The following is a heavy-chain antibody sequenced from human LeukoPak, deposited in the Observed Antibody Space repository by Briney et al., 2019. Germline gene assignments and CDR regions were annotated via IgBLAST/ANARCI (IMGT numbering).Heavy chain of an antibody. Sequence: ASVKVSCKASGYTFTSYGISWVRQAPGQGLEWMGWISAYNDNTNYAQKLQGRVTMTTDTSTSTAYMELRSLRSDDTAVYYCARGYYDFWSGYPPYGMDVWGQGTTVTVSS. CDR2: ISAYNDNT. D-gene: IGHD3-3*01. CDR1: GYTFTSYG. CDR3: ARGYYDFWSGYPPYGMDV. J-gene: IGHJ6*02. V-gene: IGHV1-18*01.